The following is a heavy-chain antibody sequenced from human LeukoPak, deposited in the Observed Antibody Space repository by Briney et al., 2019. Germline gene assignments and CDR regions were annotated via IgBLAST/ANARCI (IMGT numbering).Heavy chain of an antibody. CDR2: IKQDGSEK. Sequence: GRSLRLSCAASGFTFSSYWMSWVRQAPGKGLEWVANIKQDGSEKYYVDSVKGRFTISRDNAKNSLYLQMNSLRAEDTAVYYCASSPRGALLYYGSGRYYRQPDYLDYWGQGTLVTVSS. CDR3: ASSPRGALLYYGSGRYYRQPDYLDY. CDR1: GFTFSSYW. J-gene: IGHJ4*02. D-gene: IGHD3-10*01. V-gene: IGHV3-7*01.